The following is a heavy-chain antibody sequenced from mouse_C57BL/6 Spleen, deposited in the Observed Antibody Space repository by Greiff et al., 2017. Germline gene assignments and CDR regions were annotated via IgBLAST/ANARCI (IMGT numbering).Heavy chain of an antibody. CDR3: GRGAYGNYYYFDY. J-gene: IGHJ2*01. V-gene: IGHV5-16*01. CDR1: GFTFSDYY. CDR2: INYDGSST. Sequence: EVQVVESEGGLVQPGSSLKLSCTASGFTFSDYYMAWVRQVPDKGLEWVANINYDGSSTYYLDSLKSRFIISSDNAKNILYLQMISLKSEDNATDYCGRGAYGNYYYFDYWGQGTTLTVSS. D-gene: IGHD2-10*02.